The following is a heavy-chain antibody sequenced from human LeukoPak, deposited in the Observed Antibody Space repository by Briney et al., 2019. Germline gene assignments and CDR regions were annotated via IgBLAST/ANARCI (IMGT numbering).Heavy chain of an antibody. V-gene: IGHV3-30*04. CDR3: ARGMSSGRYAVDI. CDR2: ISYDGSNK. Sequence: GGSLRLSCAASGFTFSSYAMHWVRQAPGKGLEWVAVISYDGSNKYYADSVKGRFTISRDNSKNTLYLQMNSLRVEDTAVYYCARGMSSGRYAVDIWGQGTMVTVSS. D-gene: IGHD6-19*01. CDR1: GFTFSSYA. J-gene: IGHJ3*02.